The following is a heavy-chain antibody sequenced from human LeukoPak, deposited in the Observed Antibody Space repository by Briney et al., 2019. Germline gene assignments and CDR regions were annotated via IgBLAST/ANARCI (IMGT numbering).Heavy chain of an antibody. CDR1: GYIFTSYG. V-gene: IGHV1-18*01. J-gene: IGHJ4*02. Sequence: ASVXXXXKTSGYIFTSYGISWVRQAPGQGLEWMGWISAYNGNTYYAQKVQGRVTVTTDTSTSTAYLELRSLRSDDTAVYYCARGTYSDYWGQGTLVTVSS. CDR3: ARGTYSDY. CDR2: ISAYNGNT.